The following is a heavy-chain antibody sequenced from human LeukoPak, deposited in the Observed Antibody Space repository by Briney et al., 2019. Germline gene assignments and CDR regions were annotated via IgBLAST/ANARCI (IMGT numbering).Heavy chain of an antibody. CDR2: VFTSETT. J-gene: IGHJ4*02. CDR3: ARELYGSGSYFDY. V-gene: IGHV4-4*07. D-gene: IGHD3-10*01. Sequence: SETLSLTCTVSGGSISSYYWSWIRQPAGKGLEWIGRVFTSETTNYNPSLKSRVTMSVDTSKTLFSLKLNSVTAADTAVYYCARELYGSGSYFDYWGQGTLVTVSS. CDR1: GGSISSYY.